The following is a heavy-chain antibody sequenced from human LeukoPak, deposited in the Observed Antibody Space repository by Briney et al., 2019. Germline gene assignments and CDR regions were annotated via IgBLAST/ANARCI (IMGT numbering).Heavy chain of an antibody. CDR2: IYYSGST. CDR1: GGSISSSSYY. V-gene: IGHV4-39*07. CDR3: AGQNCGGDCWVRY. D-gene: IGHD2-21*02. J-gene: IGHJ4*02. Sequence: SETLSLTCTVSGGSISSSSYYWGWIRQPPGKGLEWIGSIYYSGSTYYNPSLKSRVTISVDTSKNQFSLKLSSVTAADTAVYYCAGQNCGGDCWVRYWGQGTLVTVSS.